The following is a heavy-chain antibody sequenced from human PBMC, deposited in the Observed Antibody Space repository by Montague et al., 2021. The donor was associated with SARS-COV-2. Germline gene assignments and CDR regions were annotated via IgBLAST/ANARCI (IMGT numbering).Heavy chain of an antibody. J-gene: IGHJ3*01. Sequence: SLRLSCAASGFTFSSYSVNWVRQAPRKGLEWISYISSSTNIICYADSVKGRFTISRDNARNSLYLQMNSLRVDDTAVYYCAKDLVLRAARPDALDVWGQGTVVTVSS. V-gene: IGHV3-48*04. CDR3: AKDLVLRAARPDALDV. D-gene: IGHD6-6*01. CDR1: GFTFSSYS. CDR2: ISSSTNII.